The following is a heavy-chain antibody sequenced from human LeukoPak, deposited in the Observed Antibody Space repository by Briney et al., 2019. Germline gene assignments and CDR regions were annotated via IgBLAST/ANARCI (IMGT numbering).Heavy chain of an antibody. CDR1: GFTLSSYS. CDR2: ISSSSSYI. V-gene: IGHV3-21*01. Sequence: PGGSLRLSCAASGFTLSSYSMNWVRQAPGKGLEWVSSISSSSSYIYYADSVKGRFTISRDNAKNSLFLQMNSLRAEDTAVYYCAGDPYSGSYGNYYYYFMDVWGKGTTVTISS. CDR3: AGDPYSGSYGNYYYYFMDV. D-gene: IGHD1-26*01. J-gene: IGHJ6*03.